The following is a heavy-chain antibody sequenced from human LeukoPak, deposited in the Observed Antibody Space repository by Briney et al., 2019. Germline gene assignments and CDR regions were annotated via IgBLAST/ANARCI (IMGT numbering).Heavy chain of an antibody. CDR3: AREAGGMATIVFDY. CDR2: IIPILGIA. Sequence: GSSVKVSCKASGGTFSSYAISWVRQAPGQGLEWMGRIIPILGIANYAQKFQGRVTITADKSTSTAYMELSSLRSEDTAVYYCAREAGGMATIVFDYWGQGTLVTVSS. D-gene: IGHD5-24*01. J-gene: IGHJ4*02. V-gene: IGHV1-69*04. CDR1: GGTFSSYA.